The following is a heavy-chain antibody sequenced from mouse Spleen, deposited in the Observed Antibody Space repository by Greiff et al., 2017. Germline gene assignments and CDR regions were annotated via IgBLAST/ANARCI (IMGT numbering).Heavy chain of an antibody. Sequence: VQVVESGPGLVQPSQSLSITCTVSGFSLTSYGVHWVRQSPGKGLEWLGVIWSGGSTDYNAAFISRLSISKDNSKSQVFFKMNSLQADDTAIYYCARIAGSNYWYFDVWGTGTTVTVSS. CDR1: GFSLTSYG. CDR2: IWSGGST. CDR3: ARIAGSNYWYFDV. D-gene: IGHD2-5*01. V-gene: IGHV2-2*01. J-gene: IGHJ1*03.